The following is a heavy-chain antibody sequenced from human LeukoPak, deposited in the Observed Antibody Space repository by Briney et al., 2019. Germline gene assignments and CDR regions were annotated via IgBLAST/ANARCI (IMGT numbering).Heavy chain of an antibody. J-gene: IGHJ4*02. V-gene: IGHV5-51*01. CDR1: GYSFTNHW. Sequence: GESLQISCQGSGYSFTNHWIGWVRQMPGKGLEWMGIIYPGDSETRYSPSFQGQVTISADKSISTAYLQWSRLKASDTAMYYCARLPQWGGTYHFDYWGQGTLLTVSS. D-gene: IGHD1-26*01. CDR2: IYPGDSET. CDR3: ARLPQWGGTYHFDY.